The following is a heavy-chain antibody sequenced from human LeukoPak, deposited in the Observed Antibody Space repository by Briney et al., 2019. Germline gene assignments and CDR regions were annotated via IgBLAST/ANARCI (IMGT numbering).Heavy chain of an antibody. CDR2: IYTSGST. Sequence: TSETLSLTCTVSGGSISSSSYYWSWIRQPAGKGLEWIGRIYTSGSTNYNPSLKSRVTMSVDTSKNQFSLKLSSVTAADTAVYYCAGGDARVYYGSGKSRFDPWGQGTLVTVSS. V-gene: IGHV4-61*02. CDR1: GGSISSSSYY. CDR3: AGGDARVYYGSGKSRFDP. D-gene: IGHD3-10*01. J-gene: IGHJ5*02.